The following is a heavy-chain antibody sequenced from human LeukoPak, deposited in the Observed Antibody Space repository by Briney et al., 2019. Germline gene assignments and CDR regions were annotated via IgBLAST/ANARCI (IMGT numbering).Heavy chain of an antibody. CDR3: ARQGSGFWYFDL. J-gene: IGHJ2*01. Sequence: SETLSLTCTVSGGSISSYYWSWIRQPPGKGLEWIGYIYYSGSTNYNPSLKSRVTISVDTSKNQFSLKLSSVTAADTAVYYCARQGSGFWYFDLWGRGTLATVSS. D-gene: IGHD2-15*01. V-gene: IGHV4-59*08. CDR1: GGSISSYY. CDR2: IYYSGST.